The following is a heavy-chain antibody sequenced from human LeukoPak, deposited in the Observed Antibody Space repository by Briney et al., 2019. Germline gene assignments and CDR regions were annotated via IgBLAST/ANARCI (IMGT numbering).Heavy chain of an antibody. D-gene: IGHD6-19*01. J-gene: IGHJ4*02. V-gene: IGHV3-23*01. CDR1: AFTFSSHS. CDR2: VIVTRAST. Sequence: GRSLRLSCTASAFTFSSHSMNWVRQAPGNGLECVSSVIVTRASTHYADSVKGRFTISRDNARNTLYLQMNSRIAEDTAVYYCAKTALAVAGIVPVESELDYWGQGTLVTVS. CDR3: AKTALAVAGIVPVESELDY.